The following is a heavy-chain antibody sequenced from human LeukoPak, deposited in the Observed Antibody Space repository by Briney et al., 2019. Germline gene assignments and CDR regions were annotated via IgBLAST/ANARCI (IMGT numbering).Heavy chain of an antibody. CDR3: AREWYCSSNSCRQFDY. V-gene: IGHV3-21*01. D-gene: IGHD2-2*01. J-gene: IGHJ4*02. CDR1: GFTFSSYS. Sequence: KPGGSLRLACAASGFTFSSYSMNWVRQAPGKGREWVSSISSSSSYIYYADSVKGRFTISRDNAKNSLYLQMNSLRAEDTAVYYCAREWYCSSNSCRQFDYWGQGTLVTVSS. CDR2: ISSSSSYI.